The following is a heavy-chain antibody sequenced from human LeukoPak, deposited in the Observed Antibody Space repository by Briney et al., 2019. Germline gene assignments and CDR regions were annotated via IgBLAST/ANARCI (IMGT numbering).Heavy chain of an antibody. D-gene: IGHD1-26*01. V-gene: IGHV4-31*03. J-gene: IGHJ4*02. Sequence: SETLSLTCTVSGGSISSGGYYWSWIRQHPGKGLEWIGYIYCSGSTYYNPSLKSRVTISVDTSKNQFSLKLSSVTAADTAVYYCARDRSGSYLFDYWGQGTLVTVSS. CDR1: GGSISSGGYY. CDR3: ARDRSGSYLFDY. CDR2: IYCSGST.